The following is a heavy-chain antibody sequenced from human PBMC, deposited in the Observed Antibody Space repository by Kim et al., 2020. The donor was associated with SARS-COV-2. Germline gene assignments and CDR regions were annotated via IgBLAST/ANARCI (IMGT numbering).Heavy chain of an antibody. CDR3: AKLWFGSGTTYYYGMDV. CDR2: IIPLFGTA. D-gene: IGHD3-10*01. J-gene: IGHJ6*02. CDR1: GGTFSSYA. Sequence: SVKVSCKASGGTFSSYAISWVRQAPGQGLEWMGGIIPLFGTANYAQKFQGRVTITADESTSTAYMELSSLRSEDTAVYYCAKLWFGSGTTYYYGMDVWGQGTTVTVSS. V-gene: IGHV1-69*13.